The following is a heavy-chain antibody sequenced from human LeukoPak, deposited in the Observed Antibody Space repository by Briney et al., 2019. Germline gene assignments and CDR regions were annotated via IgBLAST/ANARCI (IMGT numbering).Heavy chain of an antibody. V-gene: IGHV3-9*01. J-gene: IGHJ4*02. CDR3: AKDRFSSVVPAASGLFDY. CDR1: GFTFDDYA. Sequence: GGSLRLSCAASGFTFDDYAMHWVRQAPGKGLEWVSGISWNSGSIGYADSVKGRFTISRDNAKNSLYLQMSSLRAEDTALYYCAKDRFSSVVPAASGLFDYWGQGTLVTVSS. D-gene: IGHD2-2*01. CDR2: ISWNSGSI.